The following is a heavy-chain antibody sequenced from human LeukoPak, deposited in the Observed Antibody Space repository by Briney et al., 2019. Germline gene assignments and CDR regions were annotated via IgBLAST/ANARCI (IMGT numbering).Heavy chain of an antibody. CDR3: AKGIVGAPDDAFDI. CDR1: GFTFDDYA. J-gene: IGHJ3*02. V-gene: IGHV3-9*01. CDR2: ISWNSGSI. Sequence: GGSLRLSCAASGFTFDDYAMHWVRQAPGKGLEWVLGISWNSGSIGYADSVKGRFTISRDNAKNSLYLQMNSLRAEDTALYYCAKGIVGAPDDAFDIWGQGTMVTVSS. D-gene: IGHD1-26*01.